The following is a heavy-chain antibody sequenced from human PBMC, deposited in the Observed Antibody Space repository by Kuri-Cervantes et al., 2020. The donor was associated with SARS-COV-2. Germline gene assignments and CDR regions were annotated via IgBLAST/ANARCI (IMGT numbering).Heavy chain of an antibody. J-gene: IGHJ4*02. Sequence: SETLSLTCTVSGGSISSHYWNWIRQPPWKGLEWIGSISNSGSTNYNPSLKSRVTISVVTSKNQFSLKLSSVTAADTAVYYCARGNPLKFGGVIVRPYYFDYWGQGTLVTVSS. V-gene: IGHV4-4*08. CDR3: ARGNPLKFGGVIVRPYYFDY. CDR2: ISNSGST. CDR1: GGSISSHY. D-gene: IGHD3-16*02.